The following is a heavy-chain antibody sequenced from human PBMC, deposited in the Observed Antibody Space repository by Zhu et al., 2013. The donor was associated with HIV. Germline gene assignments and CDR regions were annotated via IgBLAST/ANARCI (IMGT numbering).Heavy chain of an antibody. J-gene: IGHJ2*01. Sequence: QVQLVQSGTEVRKPGASVKVSCKASGYTFTNYDINWVRQATGQGPEWMGGIVPIFDTANYAEKFQDRVRITADAVTRTVYMELSSLREDDTAVYYCARTPSVAAAGTGYFDLWGLAPWSPXPQ. CDR3: ARTPSVAAAGTGYFDL. D-gene: IGHD6-13*01. V-gene: IGHV1-69*01. CDR1: GYTFTNYD. CDR2: IVPIFDTA.